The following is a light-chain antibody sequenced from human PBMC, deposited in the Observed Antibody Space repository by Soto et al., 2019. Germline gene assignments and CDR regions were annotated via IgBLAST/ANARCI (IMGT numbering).Light chain of an antibody. Sequence: DIQMTQSPSSLSASVGDRVTITCRTSQSINRNLNWYQQKPGKAPNLLIYTASSLQSGVTSRFWGSGSGTDVTLSISSLQPEDFATYYCQQSYSSSVTFGGGTKVDIK. J-gene: IGKJ4*01. CDR1: QSINRN. CDR2: TAS. V-gene: IGKV1-39*01. CDR3: QQSYSSSVT.